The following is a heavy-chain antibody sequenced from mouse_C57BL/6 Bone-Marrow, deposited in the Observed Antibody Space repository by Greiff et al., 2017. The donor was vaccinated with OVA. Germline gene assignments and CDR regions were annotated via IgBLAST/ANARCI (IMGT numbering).Heavy chain of an antibody. D-gene: IGHD2-4*01. J-gene: IGHJ2*01. CDR1: GYTFTDYY. CDR2: INPYNGGT. Sequence: EVQLVESGPVLVKPGASVKMSCKASGYTFTDYYMNWVKQSHGKSLEWIGVINPYNGGTSYNQKFKGKATLTVDKSSSTAYMELNSLTSEDSAVYYCARRYYDYDEDYWGQGTTLTVSS. CDR3: ARRYYDYDEDY. V-gene: IGHV1-19*01.